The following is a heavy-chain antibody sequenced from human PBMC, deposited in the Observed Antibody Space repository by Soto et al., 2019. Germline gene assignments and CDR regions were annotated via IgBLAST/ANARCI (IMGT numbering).Heavy chain of an antibody. CDR1: GGTFSNYA. J-gene: IGHJ6*02. V-gene: IGHV1-69*12. CDR2: IMPIFGRA. D-gene: IGHD3-16*02. Sequence: QVQLVQSGAEVKKPGSSVKVSCKASGGTFSNYACSWVRQAPGQGLEWWGGIMPIFGRADYAQKFRGRVTITADETTCTAHMVLSRMSCEDTAVYYCSTWLTEGVIGGNYNYGMEVWGQGTTVTVSS. CDR3: STWLTEGVIGGNYNYGMEV.